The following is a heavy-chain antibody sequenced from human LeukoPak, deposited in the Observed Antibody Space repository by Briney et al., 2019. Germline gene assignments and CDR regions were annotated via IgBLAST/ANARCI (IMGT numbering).Heavy chain of an antibody. V-gene: IGHV4-61*02. CDR2: IYTSGST. Sequence: SETLSLTCTVSGGSISSGSYYWSWIRQPAGKGLEWIGRIYTSGSTNYNPSLKSRVTISLDTSKNQFSLKLRSVTAADTAVYYCARVYYSSSYDYWYFDLWGRGTLVTVSS. D-gene: IGHD6-13*01. J-gene: IGHJ2*01. CDR1: GGSISSGSYY. CDR3: ARVYYSSSYDYWYFDL.